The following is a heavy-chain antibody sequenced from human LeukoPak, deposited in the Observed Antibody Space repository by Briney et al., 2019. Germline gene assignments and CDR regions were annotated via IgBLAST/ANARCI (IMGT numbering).Heavy chain of an antibody. CDR3: ARAPENYYDSSGYRR. J-gene: IGHJ4*02. CDR1: GYTFTSYY. D-gene: IGHD3-22*01. V-gene: IGHV1-46*01. Sequence: ASVKVSCKASGYTFTSYYMHWVRQAPGQGLEWMGIINPSGGSTSYAQKFQGRVTMTRDTSTSTVYMELSSLRSEDTAVYYCARAPENYYDSSGYRRWGQGTLVTVSS. CDR2: INPSGGST.